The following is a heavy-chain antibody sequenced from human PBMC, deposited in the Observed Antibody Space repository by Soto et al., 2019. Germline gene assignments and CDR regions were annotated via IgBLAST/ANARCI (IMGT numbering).Heavy chain of an antibody. Sequence: QVQLQESGPGLVKPSQTLSLTCTVSGGSISGVSYFWSWIRQHPGKGLEWIGYISYSGSTYYNPSLNSRVIISIDTSKNQFSLSLSSVTAADTAVYYCATYWGAGNDAKGFHIWGQGTVVTVSS. CDR1: GGSISGVSYF. J-gene: IGHJ3*02. D-gene: IGHD6-13*01. CDR2: ISYSGST. V-gene: IGHV4-31*03. CDR3: ATYWGAGNDAKGFHI.